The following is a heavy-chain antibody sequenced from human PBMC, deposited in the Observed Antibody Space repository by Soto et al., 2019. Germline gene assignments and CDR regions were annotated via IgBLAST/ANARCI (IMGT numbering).Heavy chain of an antibody. V-gene: IGHV4-30-4*01. J-gene: IGHJ5*02. D-gene: IGHD2-21*01. CDR1: GGSISNVGYF. CDR2: IYHTGTT. CDR3: ARVIAAIQNWLDP. Sequence: QVQLQESGPGLVKPSQTLSLTCTVSGGSISNVGYFWSWIRQPPGKGLEWIGFIYHTGTTYYNSSLMSRVSIPINTSKCQLSLKLNSVTAADTAGYYGARVIAAIQNWLDPWGQGTLVTVSP.